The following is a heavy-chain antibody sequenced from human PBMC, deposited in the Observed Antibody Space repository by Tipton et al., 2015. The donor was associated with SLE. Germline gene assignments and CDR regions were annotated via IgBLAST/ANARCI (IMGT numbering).Heavy chain of an antibody. Sequence: GSLRLSCAASGFTFSSYAMSWVRQAPGKGLEWVSAISGSGGSTYYADSVKGRFTISRDNSKNSLYLQMNSLRAEDTALYYCTRDRGDLLSYSSSWFYDYWGQGTLVTVSS. CDR3: TRDRGDLLSYSSSWFYDY. D-gene: IGHD6-13*01. CDR2: ISGSGGST. CDR1: GFTFSSYA. V-gene: IGHV3-23*01. J-gene: IGHJ4*02.